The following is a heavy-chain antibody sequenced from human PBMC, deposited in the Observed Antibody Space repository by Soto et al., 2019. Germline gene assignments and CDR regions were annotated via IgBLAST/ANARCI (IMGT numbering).Heavy chain of an antibody. CDR1: GGTFSSYA. V-gene: IGHV1-69*13. Sequence: ASVKVSCKASGGTFSSYAISWVRQAPGQGLEWMGGIIPIFGTANYAQKFQGRVTITADESTSTAYMELSSLRSEDKGGYYCARDYSESGWYYFAYWGQGTLVTVSS. J-gene: IGHJ4*02. CDR3: ARDYSESGWYYFAY. CDR2: IIPIFGTA. D-gene: IGHD6-19*01.